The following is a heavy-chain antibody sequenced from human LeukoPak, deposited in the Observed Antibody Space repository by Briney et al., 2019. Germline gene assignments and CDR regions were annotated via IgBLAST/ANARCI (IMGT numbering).Heavy chain of an antibody. CDR1: GGSISTSSYY. J-gene: IGHJ4*02. V-gene: IGHV4-39*07. CDR3: ARDEGYVHDY. CDR2: IYYSGTT. D-gene: IGHD5-18*01. Sequence: SETLSLTCTVSGGSISTSSYYWGWIRQPPGKGLEWIAYIYYSGTTYYNPSLKSRVTISVDTSKNQFSLKLSSVTAADTAVYYCARDEGYVHDYWGQGTLVTVSS.